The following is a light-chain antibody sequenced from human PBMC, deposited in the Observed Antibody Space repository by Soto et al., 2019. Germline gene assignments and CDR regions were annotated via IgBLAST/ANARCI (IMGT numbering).Light chain of an antibody. CDR2: GAS. CDR3: QQHGDSLT. V-gene: IGKV3-15*01. Sequence: IVMTQSPATLSVSPGERATLSCRASQSISNNLAWYQQKPGQGPRLLIFGASTRAIGIPARFSGSGSGTDFTLTISRLEPEDFAVYYCQQHGDSLTFGGGTKVDIK. CDR1: QSISNN. J-gene: IGKJ4*01.